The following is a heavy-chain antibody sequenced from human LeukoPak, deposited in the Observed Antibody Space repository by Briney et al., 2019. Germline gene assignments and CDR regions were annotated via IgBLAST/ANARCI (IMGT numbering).Heavy chain of an antibody. V-gene: IGHV4-59*01. Sequence: PSETLSLTCTVSSGSISSYYWNWIRQPPGKGLEWLGYIYYNGNTKYNPSLKSRVTISVDTSKNQFSLYLSSVTAADTAVYYCARGFGRITIFGVVMNAFDIWGQGTMVTVSS. CDR3: ARGFGRITIFGVVMNAFDI. CDR1: SGSISSYY. J-gene: IGHJ3*02. CDR2: IYYNGNT. D-gene: IGHD3-3*01.